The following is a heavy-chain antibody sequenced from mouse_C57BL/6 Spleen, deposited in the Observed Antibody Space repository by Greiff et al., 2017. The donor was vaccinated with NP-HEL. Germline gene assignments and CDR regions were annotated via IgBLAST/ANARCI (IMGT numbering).Heavy chain of an antibody. CDR1: GYTFTSYW. CDR3: ARMGDYFDY. J-gene: IGHJ2*01. Sequence: QVQLQQPGAELVMPGASVKLSCKASGYTFTSYWMHWVKQRPGQGLEWIGEIDPSDSYTTYNQKFKGKSTLTVDKSSSTAYMQLSSLTSEDSAVYYCARMGDYFDYWGQGTTLTVSS. V-gene: IGHV1-69*01. CDR2: IDPSDSYT.